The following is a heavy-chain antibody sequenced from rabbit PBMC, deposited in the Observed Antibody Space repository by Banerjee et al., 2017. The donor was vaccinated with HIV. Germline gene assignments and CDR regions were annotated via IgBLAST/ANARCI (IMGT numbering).Heavy chain of an antibody. D-gene: IGHD1-1*01. CDR1: GFSFSSSCW. Sequence: QSLEESGGDLVKPGASLTLTCTASGFSFSSSCWICWVRQAPGKGLEWIACIYTGSGTPYYANWAKGRFTVSKTSSTTVTLQMTSLTPADTATYFCARDLPISGGYSFDLWGPGTLVTVS. CDR2: IYTGSGTP. CDR3: ARDLPISGGYSFDL. V-gene: IGHV1S40*01. J-gene: IGHJ4*01.